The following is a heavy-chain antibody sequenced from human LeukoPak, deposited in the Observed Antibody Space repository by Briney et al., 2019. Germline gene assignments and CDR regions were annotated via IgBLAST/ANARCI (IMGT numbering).Heavy chain of an antibody. CDR2: IYYSGCK. D-gene: IGHD1-26*01. Sequence: SETLSLTCTVSGGSISSTSHYWGWIRQPPGKGLEWIGNIYYSGCKYYNPSLKSRFTISVDTSKNQFSLKLSSVTAADTAVYYCARDRGGSYYGELDYWGQGTLVTVSS. CDR3: ARDRGGSYYGELDY. V-gene: IGHV4-39*07. J-gene: IGHJ4*02. CDR1: GGSISSTSHY.